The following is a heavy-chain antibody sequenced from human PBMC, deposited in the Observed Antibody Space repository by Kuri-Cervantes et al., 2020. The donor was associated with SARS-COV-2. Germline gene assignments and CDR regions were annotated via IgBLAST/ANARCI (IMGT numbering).Heavy chain of an antibody. J-gene: IGHJ4*02. D-gene: IGHD6-13*01. V-gene: IGHV3-48*02. CDR3: ARGSVPGGYYFGS. CDR1: GFTFSDYY. Sequence: GGSLRLSCAASGFTFSDYYMTWVRQAPGKGLEFVSYLSGDSITTYFADSLKGRVTVSRDNAKNSLYLQMNSLRDDDTAVYYCARGSVPGGYYFGSWGQGTLVTVSS. CDR2: LSGDSITT.